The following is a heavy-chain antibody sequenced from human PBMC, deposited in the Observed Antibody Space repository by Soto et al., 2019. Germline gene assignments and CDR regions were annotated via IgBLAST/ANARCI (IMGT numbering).Heavy chain of an antibody. CDR3: ARDPGPQIDY. CDR2: INSDGSST. Sequence: GGSLRLSCAASGFTFRSYWMQWVRQAPGKGLVWVSWINSDGSSTNYADSVKGRSTISRDNSKNTLYLQMNSLRAEDTAVYYCARDPGPQIDYWGQGTLVTVSS. CDR1: GFTFRSYW. J-gene: IGHJ4*02. V-gene: IGHV3-74*01.